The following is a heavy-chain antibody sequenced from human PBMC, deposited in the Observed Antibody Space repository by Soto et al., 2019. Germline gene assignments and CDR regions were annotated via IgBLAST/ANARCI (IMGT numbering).Heavy chain of an antibody. J-gene: IGHJ6*03. CDR3: ARGRITIVRGVIRYMDI. V-gene: IGHV4-34*01. CDR1: GGSFSGYY. CDR2: INHSGST. Sequence: SETLSLTCAVYGGSFSGYYWSWIRQPPGKGLEWIGEINHSGSTNYNPSLKSRVTISVDTSKNQFSLKLSSVTAADTAVYYCARGRITIVRGVIRYMDIWGKGTTVTVSS. D-gene: IGHD3-10*01.